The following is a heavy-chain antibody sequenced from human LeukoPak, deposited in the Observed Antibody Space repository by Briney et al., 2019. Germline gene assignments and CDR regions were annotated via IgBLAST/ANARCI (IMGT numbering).Heavy chain of an antibody. Sequence: SETLSLTCTVSGGSISSYYWSWIRQPAGKGLEWIGRIYASGSTNYNPSLKSRVTMSVDTSKSQFSLKLISVTAADTAVYYCARDPRGIVGANHNWLDAWGQGNLVSVSS. CDR1: GGSISSYY. D-gene: IGHD1-26*01. CDR2: IYASGST. J-gene: IGHJ5*02. CDR3: ARDPRGIVGANHNWLDA. V-gene: IGHV4-4*07.